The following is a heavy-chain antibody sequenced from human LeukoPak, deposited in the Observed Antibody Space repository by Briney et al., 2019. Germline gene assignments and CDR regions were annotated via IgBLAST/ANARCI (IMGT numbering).Heavy chain of an antibody. V-gene: IGHV3-9*01. CDR3: ATHDSFDY. CDR1: GFTFDDYA. Sequence: GGSLRLSCAASGFTFDDYAMHWVRQAPGKGLEWVSGISWNSGSIGYAGSVKGRFTISRDNAKNSLYLQMNSLRAEDTALYYCATHDSFDYWGQGTLVTVSS. J-gene: IGHJ4*02. CDR2: ISWNSGSI.